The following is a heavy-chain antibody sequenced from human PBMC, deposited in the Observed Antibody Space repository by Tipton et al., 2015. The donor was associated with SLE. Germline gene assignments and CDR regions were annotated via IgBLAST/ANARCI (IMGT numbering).Heavy chain of an antibody. J-gene: IGHJ4*02. CDR1: GGFLRDYF. CDR3: ARGYCSDGVCYGFGFFDY. V-gene: IGHV4-34*01. Sequence: TLSLTCDVYGGFLRDYFWSWIRQPPGKGLEWIGEIDQSGSTNYNPSLKSRVTMSGDTSKNEFSLKLISVTAADTAVYFCARGYCSDGVCYGFGFFDYWGQGNLVTVSS. CDR2: IDQSGST. D-gene: IGHD2-8*01.